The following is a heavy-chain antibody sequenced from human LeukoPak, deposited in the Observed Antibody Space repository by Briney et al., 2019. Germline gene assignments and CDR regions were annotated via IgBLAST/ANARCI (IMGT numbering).Heavy chain of an antibody. V-gene: IGHV3-30*18. Sequence: GGSLRLSCGASGFTFGSYGMLWVRQAPGKGLEWVAVISYDGSNKYYADSVKGRFTISRDNSKNTLYLQMNSLRAEDTAVYYCAKDQKYYYGSGSYDYWGQGTLVTVSS. CDR1: GFTFGSYG. CDR3: AKDQKYYYGSGSYDY. CDR2: ISYDGSNK. J-gene: IGHJ4*02. D-gene: IGHD3-10*01.